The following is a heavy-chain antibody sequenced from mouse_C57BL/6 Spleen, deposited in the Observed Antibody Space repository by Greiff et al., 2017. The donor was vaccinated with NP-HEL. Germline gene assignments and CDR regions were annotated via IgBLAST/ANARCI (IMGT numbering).Heavy chain of an antibody. D-gene: IGHD2-1*01. V-gene: IGHV1-52*01. CDR3: ARVGIYYGNPHWYFDV. J-gene: IGHJ1*03. CDR2: IDPSDSET. CDR1: GYTFTSYW. Sequence: VQLQQPGAELVRPGSSVKLSCKASGYTFTSYWMHWVKQRPIQGLEWIGNIDPSDSETHYNQKFKDKATLTVDKSSSTAYMQLSSLTSEDSAVYYCARVGIYYGNPHWYFDVWGTGTTVTVSS.